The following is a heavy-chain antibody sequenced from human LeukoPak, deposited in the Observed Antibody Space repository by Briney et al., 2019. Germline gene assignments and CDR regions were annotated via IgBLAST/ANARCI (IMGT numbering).Heavy chain of an antibody. D-gene: IGHD3-16*02. V-gene: IGHV1-2*06. CDR3: ARGGPVRSSYRPTTPSDY. Sequence: ASVKVSCKASGYTFTCYYMHWVRQAPGQGLEWMGRINPNSGGTNYAQKFQGRVTMTRDTSISTAYMELSRLRSDDTAVYYCARGGPVRSSYRPTTPSDYWGQGTLVTVSS. J-gene: IGHJ4*02. CDR2: INPNSGGT. CDR1: GYTFTCYY.